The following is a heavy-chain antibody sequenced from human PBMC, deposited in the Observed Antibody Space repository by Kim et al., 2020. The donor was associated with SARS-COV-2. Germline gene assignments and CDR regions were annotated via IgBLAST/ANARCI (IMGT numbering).Heavy chain of an antibody. CDR3: ARALRYSSSWYAHYYYGMDV. CDR2: IYYSGST. Sequence: SETLSLTCTVSGGSISSYYWSWIRQPPGKGLEWIGYIYYSGSTNYNPSLKSRVTISVDTSKNQFSLKLSSVTAADTAVYYCARALRYSSSWYAHYYYGMDVWGQGTTVTVSS. V-gene: IGHV4-59*01. J-gene: IGHJ6*02. CDR1: GGSISSYY. D-gene: IGHD6-13*01.